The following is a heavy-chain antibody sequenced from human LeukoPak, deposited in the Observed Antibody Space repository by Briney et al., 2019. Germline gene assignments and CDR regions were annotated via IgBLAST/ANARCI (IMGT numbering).Heavy chain of an antibody. CDR3: AREEMRGKWGYYYYMDV. D-gene: IGHD1-26*01. V-gene: IGHV3-53*01. CDR2: IYSGGST. J-gene: IGHJ6*03. Sequence: PGGSLRLSCAASGFTVSSNYMSWVRQAPGKGLEWVSVIYSGGSTYYADSVKGRFTISRDNSKNTLYLQMNSLRAEDTAVYYSAREEMRGKWGYYYYMDVWGKGTTVTVSS. CDR1: GFTVSSNY.